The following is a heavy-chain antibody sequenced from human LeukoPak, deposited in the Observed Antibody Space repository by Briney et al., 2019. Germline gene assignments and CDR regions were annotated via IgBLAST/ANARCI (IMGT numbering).Heavy chain of an antibody. V-gene: IGHV1-18*01. Sequence: GASVKVSCKTSGYTFTTYGISWVRQAPGQGLEWMGWIGPYNGNTNYAQKLQGRVTMTTDTSTSTAYMELRSLRSDDTAVYYCARLELSYSGSYYSIEVFDYWGQGTLVTVSS. CDR1: GYTFTTYG. CDR2: IGPYNGNT. J-gene: IGHJ4*02. CDR3: ARLELSYSGSYYSIEVFDY. D-gene: IGHD1-26*01.